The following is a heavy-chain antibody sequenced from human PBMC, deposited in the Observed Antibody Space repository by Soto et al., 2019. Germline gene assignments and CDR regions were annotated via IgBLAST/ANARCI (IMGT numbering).Heavy chain of an antibody. CDR1: GGSISSGGYS. V-gene: IGHV4-30-2*01. Sequence: PSETLSLTCAVSGGSISSGGYSWSWIRQPPGKGLEWIGYIYHSGSTYYNPSLKSRVTISVDRSKNQFSLKLSSVTAADTAVYYCARDALLWFGELGGTSYYYYGMDVWGQGTTVTVSS. J-gene: IGHJ6*02. D-gene: IGHD3-10*01. CDR3: ARDALLWFGELGGTSYYYYGMDV. CDR2: IYHSGST.